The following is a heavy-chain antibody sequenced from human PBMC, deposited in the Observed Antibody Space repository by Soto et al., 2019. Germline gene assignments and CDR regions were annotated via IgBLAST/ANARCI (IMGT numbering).Heavy chain of an antibody. Sequence: QVQLQQWGAGLLKPSETLSLTCAVYGGSFSGYYWSWIRQPPGKGLEWIGETNHSGSTNYNPSLKSRVTISVDTSKNQFSLKLSSVTAADTAVYYCARVDPRYCSGGSCYFWFDPWGQGTLVTVSS. J-gene: IGHJ5*02. CDR2: TNHSGST. CDR1: GGSFSGYY. CDR3: ARVDPRYCSGGSCYFWFDP. V-gene: IGHV4-34*01. D-gene: IGHD2-15*01.